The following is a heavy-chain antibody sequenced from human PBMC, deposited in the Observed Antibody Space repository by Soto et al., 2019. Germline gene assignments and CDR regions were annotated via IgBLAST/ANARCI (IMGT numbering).Heavy chain of an antibody. V-gene: IGHV3-23*01. CDR2: VTNSGGGT. J-gene: IGHJ5*02. D-gene: IGHD3-10*01. CDR1: GFTFSSYA. CDR3: ARSWYGAPRFDP. Sequence: PGGSLRLSCAASGFTFSSYAMSWVRQAPGKGLEWVSAVTNSGGGTDYADSVKGRFTISRDNAKNSLYLQMNSLRAEDTAVYYCARSWYGAPRFDPWGQGTLVTVSS.